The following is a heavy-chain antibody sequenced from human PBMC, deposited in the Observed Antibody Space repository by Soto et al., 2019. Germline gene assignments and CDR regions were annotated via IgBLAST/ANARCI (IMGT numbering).Heavy chain of an antibody. Sequence: SETLSLTCAVSGGSISSGGYSWSWIRQPPGKGLEWIGYIYHSGSTYYNPSLKSRVTISVDRSKNQFSLKLSSVTAADTAVYYCARVAYGSGRFAWFDPWGRGTLVTVSS. V-gene: IGHV4-30-2*01. D-gene: IGHD3-10*01. J-gene: IGHJ5*02. CDR3: ARVAYGSGRFAWFDP. CDR2: IYHSGST. CDR1: GGSISSGGYS.